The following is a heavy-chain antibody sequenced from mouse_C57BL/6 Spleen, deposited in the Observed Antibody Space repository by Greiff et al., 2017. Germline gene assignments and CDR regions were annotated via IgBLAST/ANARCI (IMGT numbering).Heavy chain of an antibody. Sequence: QVQLKQPGAELVRPGTSVKLSCKASGYTFTSYWMHWVKQRPGQGLEWIGVIDPSDSYTNYNQKFKGKATLTVDTSSSTAYMQLSSLTSEDSAVYYCARFTTGGAMDYWGQGTSVTVSS. CDR2: IDPSDSYT. J-gene: IGHJ4*01. CDR3: ARFTTGGAMDY. V-gene: IGHV1-59*01. D-gene: IGHD1-1*01. CDR1: GYTFTSYW.